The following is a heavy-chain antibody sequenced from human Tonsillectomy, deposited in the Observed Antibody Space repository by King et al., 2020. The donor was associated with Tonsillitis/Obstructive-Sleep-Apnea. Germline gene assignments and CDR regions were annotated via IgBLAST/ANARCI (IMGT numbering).Heavy chain of an antibody. Sequence: VQLVESGGGLVQPGGSLRLSCAASGFTFSSYEMNWVRQGPGKGLEWVSYISSSGSTIYSADSVKGRFTISRENDKNSLYLQMNSLRAEDTAVYYCAIGSTRSYYFESWGQGTLVTVSS. CDR2: ISSSGSTI. D-gene: IGHD1-26*01. V-gene: IGHV3-48*03. J-gene: IGHJ4*02. CDR3: AIGSTRSYYFES. CDR1: GFTFSSYE.